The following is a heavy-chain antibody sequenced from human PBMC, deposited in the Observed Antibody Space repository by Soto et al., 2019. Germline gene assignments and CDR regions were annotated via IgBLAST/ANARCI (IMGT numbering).Heavy chain of an antibody. CDR1: GFIFSNTW. CDR3: TADIPNISANYGMDV. CDR2: IKTKIEGGTT. J-gene: IGHJ6*02. D-gene: IGHD6-25*01. V-gene: IGHV3-15*07. Sequence: GGSLRLSCAASGFIFSNTWINWVHQAPGKGLEWVGRIKTKIEGGTTNYAAPVKGRFTVSGDDSKNTVYLHMNSLRTEDTAVYYCTADIPNISANYGMDVWGQGTTVTVSS.